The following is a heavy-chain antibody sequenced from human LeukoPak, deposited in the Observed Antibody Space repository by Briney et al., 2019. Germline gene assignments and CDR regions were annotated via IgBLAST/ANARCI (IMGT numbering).Heavy chain of an antibody. CDR1: GFTFSDYY. D-gene: IGHD4-17*01. CDR3: ARRAAEDYGDYYYYYGMDV. V-gene: IGHV3-11*01. Sequence: GGSLRLSCAASGFTFSDYYMSWIRQAPGKGLEWVSYISSSCSTIYYADSVKGRFTISRDNAKNSLYLQMNSLRAEDTAVYYCARRAAEDYGDYYYYYGMDVWGQGTTVTVSS. CDR2: ISSSCSTI. J-gene: IGHJ6*02.